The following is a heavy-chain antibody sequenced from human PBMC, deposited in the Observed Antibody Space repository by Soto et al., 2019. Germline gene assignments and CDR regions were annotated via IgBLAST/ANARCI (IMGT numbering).Heavy chain of an antibody. CDR1: GGTFSSYA. V-gene: IGHV1-69*06. J-gene: IGHJ5*02. D-gene: IGHD3-22*01. CDR3: ARDYYDSSGYPQLGFDP. Sequence: SVKVSCKASGGTFSSYAISWVRQAPGQGLEWMGGIIPIFGTANYAQKFQGRVTITADKSTSTAYVELSSLRSEDTAVYYCARDYYDSSGYPQLGFDPWGQGTLVTVSS. CDR2: IIPIFGTA.